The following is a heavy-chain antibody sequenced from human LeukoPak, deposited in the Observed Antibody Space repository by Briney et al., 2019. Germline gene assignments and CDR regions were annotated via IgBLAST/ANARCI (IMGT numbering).Heavy chain of an antibody. J-gene: IGHJ4*02. CDR2: IYSGGST. V-gene: IGHV3-66*01. CDR3: AIVGPPPYCYGSGTDY. D-gene: IGHD3-10*01. CDR1: GFTVSSNY. Sequence: QSGGSLRLSCAASGFTVSSNYMSWVRQAPVKGLEWVSVIYSGGSTYYADSVKGRFTISRDNSKNTLYLQMNSLRAEDTAVYYCAIVGPPPYCYGSGTDYWGQGTLVTVSS.